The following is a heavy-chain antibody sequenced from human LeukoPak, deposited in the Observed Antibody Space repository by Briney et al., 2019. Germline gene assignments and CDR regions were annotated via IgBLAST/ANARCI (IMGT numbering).Heavy chain of an antibody. D-gene: IGHD3-22*01. CDR2: IIPILGIA. Sequence: ASVKVSCKASGGTFSSYAISWVRQAPGQGLEWMGRIIPILGIANYAQKFQGRVTITADKSTSTAYMELSSLRSEDTAVYYCAGSYDSSGYYRGNFDYWGQGTLVTVSS. J-gene: IGHJ4*02. CDR1: GGTFSSYA. V-gene: IGHV1-69*04. CDR3: AGSYDSSGYYRGNFDY.